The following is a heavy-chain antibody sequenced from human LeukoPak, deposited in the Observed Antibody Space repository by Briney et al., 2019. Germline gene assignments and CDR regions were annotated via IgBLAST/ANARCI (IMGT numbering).Heavy chain of an antibody. V-gene: IGHV4-59*11. CDR3: ARVVGYYDFWSGYVSPPNMDV. CDR1: GGSISSHN. CDR2: IYHSGST. Sequence: SETLSLTCTVSGGSISSHNWSWIRQPPGKGLEWIGCIYHSGSTNYSPSLKSRVTTSVDTSKNQFSLKLSSVTAADTAVYYCARVVGYYDFWSGYVSPPNMDVWGKGTTVTVSS. D-gene: IGHD3-3*01. J-gene: IGHJ6*03.